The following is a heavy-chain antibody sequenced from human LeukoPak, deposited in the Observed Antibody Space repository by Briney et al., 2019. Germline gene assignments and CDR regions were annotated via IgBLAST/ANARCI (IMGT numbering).Heavy chain of an antibody. J-gene: IGHJ4*02. D-gene: IGHD3-10*01. Sequence: PGGSLRLSCAASGFTFSDYYMSWIRQAPGKGLEWFSYISSSGSTIYYADCVKGRFTIYRDNAKNSLYLQMNSLRAEDTAVYYCARGLLWFGELLSGSDYWGQGTLVTVSS. CDR2: ISSSGSTI. V-gene: IGHV3-11*01. CDR3: ARGLLWFGELLSGSDY. CDR1: GFTFSDYY.